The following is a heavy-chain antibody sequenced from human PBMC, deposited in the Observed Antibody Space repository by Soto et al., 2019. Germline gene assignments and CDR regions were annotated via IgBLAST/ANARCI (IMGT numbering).Heavy chain of an antibody. Sequence: QVQLVESGGGVVQPGRSLRLSCAASGFTFSSYGMHWVRQAPGKGLEWVAVIWYDGSNKYYADSVKGRFTISRDNSKNTLYLQMNSLRAEDTAVYYCARGRYGVAGVPRYYYYYMDVWGKGTTVTGSS. CDR2: IWYDGSNK. D-gene: IGHD6-19*01. J-gene: IGHJ6*03. CDR3: ARGRYGVAGVPRYYYYYMDV. CDR1: GFTFSSYG. V-gene: IGHV3-33*01.